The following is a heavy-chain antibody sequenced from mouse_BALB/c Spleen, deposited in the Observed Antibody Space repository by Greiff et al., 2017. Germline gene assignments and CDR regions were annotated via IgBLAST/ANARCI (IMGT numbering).Heavy chain of an antibody. CDR1: GYTFTSYV. CDR2: INPYNDGT. J-gene: IGHJ4*01. V-gene: IGHV1-14*01. CDR3: ARRYEISYYYAMDY. D-gene: IGHD2-3*01. Sequence: VQLQQSGPELVKPGASVKMSCKASGYTFTSYVMHWVKQKPGQGLEWIGYINPYNDGTKYNEKFKGKATLTSDKSSSTAYMELSSLTSEDSAVYYCARRYEISYYYAMDYWGQGTSVTVSS.